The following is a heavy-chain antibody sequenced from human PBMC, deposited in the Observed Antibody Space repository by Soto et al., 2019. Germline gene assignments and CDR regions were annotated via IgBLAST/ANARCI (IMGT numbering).Heavy chain of an antibody. Sequence: GASVKVSCKASGGTFSSYTISWVRQAPGQGLEWMGRIIPILGIANYAQKFQGRVTITADKSTSTAYMELRSLRFDDTAVYYCASLHYYYYYMDVWGKGTTVTVSS. J-gene: IGHJ6*03. V-gene: IGHV1-69*02. CDR1: GGTFSSYT. CDR2: IIPILGIA. CDR3: ASLHYYYYYMDV.